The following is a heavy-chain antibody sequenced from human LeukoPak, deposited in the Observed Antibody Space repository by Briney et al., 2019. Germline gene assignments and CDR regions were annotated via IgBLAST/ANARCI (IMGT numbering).Heavy chain of an antibody. V-gene: IGHV3-21*04. D-gene: IGHD2-15*01. Sequence: GGSLRLSCAASGFTFSSDSMNWVRQAPGKGLEWVSFISSSSSYIYYADSVKGRFTISRDNAKNSLYLQMNSLRAEDTAVYYCAKYVVAATPWYFDYWGQGTLVTVSS. CDR3: AKYVVAATPWYFDY. CDR1: GFTFSSDS. CDR2: ISSSSSYI. J-gene: IGHJ4*02.